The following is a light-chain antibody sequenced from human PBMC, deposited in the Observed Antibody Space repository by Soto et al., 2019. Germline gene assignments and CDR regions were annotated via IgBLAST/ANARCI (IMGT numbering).Light chain of an antibody. V-gene: IGKV1-5*03. CDR1: ESISSW. J-gene: IGKJ1*01. Sequence: DIQMTQSPSTLSASVGDRVTITCRASESISSWLAWFQQKPGKAPKLLIYKASILESGVSSRFSGSESGTEFTITISSLQPDDFATYFCQQYSTNWSFGQGTKVEIK. CDR3: QQYSTNWS. CDR2: KAS.